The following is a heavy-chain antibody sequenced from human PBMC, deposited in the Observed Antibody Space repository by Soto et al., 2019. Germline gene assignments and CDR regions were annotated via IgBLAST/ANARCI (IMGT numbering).Heavy chain of an antibody. CDR3: ARLLDGWTNTYYYYYALHV. J-gene: IGHJ6*02. V-gene: IGHV5-51*01. CDR2: IYPGDSDT. D-gene: IGHD3-3*01. Sequence: GQSLKISCKGCGYGFTRYWIGCVRQMPGKGLEWMGIIYPGDSDTRYSPSFQGQVTISADKSISTAYLQWSSLKASDTAMYYCARLLDGWTNTYYYYYALHVWCPATPVTV. CDR1: GYGFTRYW.